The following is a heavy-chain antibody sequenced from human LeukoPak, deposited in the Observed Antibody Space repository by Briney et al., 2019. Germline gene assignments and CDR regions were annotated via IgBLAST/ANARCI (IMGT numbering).Heavy chain of an antibody. D-gene: IGHD2-8*02. CDR2: VSGSGDST. V-gene: IGHV3-23*01. CDR1: GFTFSSYA. CDR3: ARDRSDDNWWYVGSH. J-gene: IGHJ4*02. Sequence: GGSLRLSCAASGFTFSSYAMSWVRQAPGKGLEWVSAVSGSGDSTYYADSVKGRFTISRDNSKSTLYLQMNSLRAEDTAVYYCARDRSDDNWWYVGSHWGQGTLVTVSS.